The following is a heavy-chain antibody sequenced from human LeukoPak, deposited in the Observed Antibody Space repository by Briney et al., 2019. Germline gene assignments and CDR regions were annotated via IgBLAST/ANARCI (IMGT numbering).Heavy chain of an antibody. J-gene: IGHJ6*02. CDR3: AKDNYDFWSGYELHYYGMDV. CDR2: IYSGGST. CDR1: GFTVSSNY. D-gene: IGHD3-3*01. V-gene: IGHV3-53*01. Sequence: GGSLRLSCAASGFTVSSNYMSWVRQAPGKGLEWVSVIYSGGSTYYADSVKGRFTISRDNSKNTLYLQMNSLRAEDTAVYYCAKDNYDFWSGYELHYYGMDVWGQGTTVTVSS.